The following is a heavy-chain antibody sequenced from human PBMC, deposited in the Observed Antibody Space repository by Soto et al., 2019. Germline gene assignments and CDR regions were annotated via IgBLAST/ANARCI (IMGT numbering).Heavy chain of an antibody. V-gene: IGHV4-4*02. Sequence: QVQLQESGPGLVKPSGTLSLTCAVSGGSISSSNWWSWVRQPPGKGLEWIGEIYHSGSTNYNPSLKSRVTISVDKSKNQFALKLSSVTAADTAVYYCARDYGGNSGLNWFDPWGQGTLVTVSS. J-gene: IGHJ5*02. CDR2: IYHSGST. CDR3: ARDYGGNSGLNWFDP. D-gene: IGHD4-17*01. CDR1: GGSISSSNW.